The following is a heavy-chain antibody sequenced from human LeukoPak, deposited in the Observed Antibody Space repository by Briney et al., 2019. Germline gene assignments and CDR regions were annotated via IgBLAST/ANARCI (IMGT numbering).Heavy chain of an antibody. CDR2: ISCSGSTI. Sequence: GRSLRLSCAASGFTFSDYYMRWIRQAPGKGLEWVSYISCSGSTIYYADSVKDRFTISRDNAKNSLYLQMNSRRAEDTGVHYCARAITFGGVIVIVEYFDYWGQGALVTVSS. CDR1: GFTFSDYY. CDR3: ARAITFGGVIVIVEYFDY. V-gene: IGHV3-11*01. D-gene: IGHD3-16*02. J-gene: IGHJ4*02.